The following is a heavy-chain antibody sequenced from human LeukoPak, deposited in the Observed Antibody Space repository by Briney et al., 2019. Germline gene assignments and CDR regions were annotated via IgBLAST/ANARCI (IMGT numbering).Heavy chain of an antibody. J-gene: IGHJ4*02. CDR2: ISYDGSNK. CDR3: AKDSAPQWEPMGGWVDY. V-gene: IGHV3-30*18. D-gene: IGHD1-26*01. Sequence: PGGSLRLSCAASGFTFSSYGMHWVRQAPGKGLEWVAVISYDGSNKYYADSVKGRFTISRDNSKNTLYLQTNGLRAEDTAVYYCAKDSAPQWEPMGGWVDYWGQGTLVTVSS. CDR1: GFTFSSYG.